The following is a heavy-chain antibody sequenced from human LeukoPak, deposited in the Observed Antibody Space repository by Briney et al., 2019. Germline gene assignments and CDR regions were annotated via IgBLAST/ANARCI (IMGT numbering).Heavy chain of an antibody. Sequence: GGSLRLSCAASGFTFSSYSMNWVRQAPGKGLEGVSSITSSSSNIYYADSVKGRFTISRDNAKNSLYLQMNSLRAEDTAVYYCARGGGSSWYNFDYWGQGTLVTVSS. CDR2: ITSSSSNI. D-gene: IGHD6-13*01. CDR3: ARGGGSSWYNFDY. J-gene: IGHJ4*02. V-gene: IGHV3-21*01. CDR1: GFTFSSYS.